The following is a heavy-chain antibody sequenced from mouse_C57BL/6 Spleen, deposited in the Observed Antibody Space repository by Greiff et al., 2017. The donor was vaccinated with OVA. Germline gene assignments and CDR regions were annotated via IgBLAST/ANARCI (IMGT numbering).Heavy chain of an antibody. D-gene: IGHD1-1*01. V-gene: IGHV1-54*01. CDR2: INPGSGGT. Sequence: VQLVESGAELVRPGTSVKVSCKASGYAFTNYLIEWVKQRPGQGLEWIGVINPGSGGTNYNEKFKGKATLTADKSSSTAYMQLSSLTSEDSAVYFCARGGYYGSSCFDYWGQGTTLTVSS. CDR1: GYAFTNYL. CDR3: ARGGYYGSSCFDY. J-gene: IGHJ2*01.